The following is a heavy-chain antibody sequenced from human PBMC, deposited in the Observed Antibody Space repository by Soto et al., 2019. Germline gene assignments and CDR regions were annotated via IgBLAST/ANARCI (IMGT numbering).Heavy chain of an antibody. D-gene: IGHD5-18*01. CDR1: GFTFSSYG. V-gene: IGHV3-30*03. CDR2: ISYDGSNK. Sequence: RGSLRLSCAASGFTFSSYGMHWVRQAPGKGLEWVAVISYDGSNKYYADSVKGRFTISRDNAKNSLYLQMNSLRAEDTAVYYCARDYSSYGPFDYWGQGTLVTVSS. J-gene: IGHJ4*02. CDR3: ARDYSSYGPFDY.